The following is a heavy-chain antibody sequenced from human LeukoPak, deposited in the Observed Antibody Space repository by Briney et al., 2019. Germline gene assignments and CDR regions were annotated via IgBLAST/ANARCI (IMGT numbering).Heavy chain of an antibody. V-gene: IGHV1-2*06. CDR1: GYTFTGYY. CDR3: ARAHGWGNWFDP. Sequence: ASVRVSCKASGYTFTGYYMHWVRQAPGQGLEWMGRINPNSGGTNYAQKFQGRVTMTRDTSISTAYMELSRLRSDDTAVYYCARAHGWGNWFDPWGQGTLVTVSS. CDR2: INPNSGGT. D-gene: IGHD3-16*01. J-gene: IGHJ5*02.